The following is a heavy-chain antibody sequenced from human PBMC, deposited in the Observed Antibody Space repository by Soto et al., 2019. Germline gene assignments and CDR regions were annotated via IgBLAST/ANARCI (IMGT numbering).Heavy chain of an antibody. V-gene: IGHV3-30*18. Sequence: VAVISHDGSNAYYADAVNGRFTISRDNAKNTVYLQMNSLRAEDTAVYYCAKQGIEVAGTDYFDYWVQGALVTVAS. D-gene: IGHD6-19*01. CDR3: AKQGIEVAGTDYFDY. J-gene: IGHJ4*02. CDR2: ISHDGSNA.